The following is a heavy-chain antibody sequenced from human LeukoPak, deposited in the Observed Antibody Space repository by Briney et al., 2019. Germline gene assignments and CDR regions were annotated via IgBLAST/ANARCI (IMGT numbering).Heavy chain of an antibody. CDR2: IYYSGST. Sequence: NPSDTLSLTCTVSGGSISSSSYYWGWIRQPPGKGLEWIGSIYYSGSTYYNPSLKSRVTISVDTSKNQFSLKLSSVTAADTAVYYCARADYDILTGHTNYYFDYWGQGTPVTVSS. CDR1: GGSISSSSYY. J-gene: IGHJ4*02. V-gene: IGHV4-39*07. D-gene: IGHD3-9*01. CDR3: ARADYDILTGHTNYYFDY.